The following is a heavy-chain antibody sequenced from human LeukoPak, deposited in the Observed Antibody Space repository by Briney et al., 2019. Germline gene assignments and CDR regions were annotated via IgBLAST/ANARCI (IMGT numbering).Heavy chain of an antibody. D-gene: IGHD3-3*01. CDR1: GFTFSSYA. Sequence: PGGSLRLSCAASGFTFSSYAMSWVRQAPGKGLEWVSAISGSGGSTYYADSVKGRFTISRDNSKSTLYLQMNSLRAEDTAVYYCAKDRTPRITIFGVAHYGMDVWGQGTTVTVSS. J-gene: IGHJ6*02. CDR2: ISGSGGST. V-gene: IGHV3-23*01. CDR3: AKDRTPRITIFGVAHYGMDV.